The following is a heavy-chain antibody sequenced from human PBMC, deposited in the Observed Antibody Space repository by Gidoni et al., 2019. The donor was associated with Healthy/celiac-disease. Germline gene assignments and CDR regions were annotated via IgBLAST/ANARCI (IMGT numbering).Heavy chain of an antibody. CDR3: ARSEDSSGWSTPYDY. D-gene: IGHD6-19*01. V-gene: IGHV5-10-1*03. Sequence: EVQLVQSGAEVKKPGESLRISCKGSGYSFTSYWISWVRQMPGKGLEWMGRLDPSDSYTNYSPSFQGHVTISADKSISTAYLQWSSLKASDTAMYYCARSEDSSGWSTPYDYWGQGTLVTVSS. J-gene: IGHJ4*02. CDR1: GYSFTSYW. CDR2: LDPSDSYT.